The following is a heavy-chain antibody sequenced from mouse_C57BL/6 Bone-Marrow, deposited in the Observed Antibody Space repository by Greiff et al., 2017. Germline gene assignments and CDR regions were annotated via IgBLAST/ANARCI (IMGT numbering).Heavy chain of an antibody. CDR1: GYTFTDYY. Sequence: EVQLQQSGPVLVKPGASVKMSCKASGYTFTDYYMNWVKQSHGKSLEWIGVSNPYNGGTSYNQKFKGKATLTVDKSSSTADMELNSLTSEDSAVYYCARPLYDGYYGGYFDVWGTGTTVTVSS. CDR3: ARPLYDGYYGGYFDV. CDR2: SNPYNGGT. J-gene: IGHJ1*03. V-gene: IGHV1-19*01. D-gene: IGHD2-3*01.